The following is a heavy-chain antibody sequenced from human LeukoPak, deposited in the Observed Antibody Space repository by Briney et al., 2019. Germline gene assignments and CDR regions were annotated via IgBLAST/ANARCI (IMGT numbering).Heavy chain of an antibody. CDR2: IIPIFGTA. D-gene: IGHD4-17*01. CDR1: GGTFSSYA. V-gene: IGHV1-69*06. CDR3: ARDLDYGDYPQLDY. Sequence: GASVKVSCKASGGTFSSYAISWVRQAPGQGLEWMGGIIPIFGTANYAQKFQGRVTITADKSTSTAYMELSSLRSEDTAVYYCARDLDYGDYPQLDYWGQGTLVTVSS. J-gene: IGHJ4*02.